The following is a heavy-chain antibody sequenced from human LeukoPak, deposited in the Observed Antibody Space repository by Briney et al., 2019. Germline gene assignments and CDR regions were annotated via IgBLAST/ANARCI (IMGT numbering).Heavy chain of an antibody. J-gene: IGHJ6*02. D-gene: IGHD6-13*01. CDR1: GFTFSSYS. CDR3: ARDSSSWYNVGMDA. V-gene: IGHV3-21*01. Sequence: PGGSLRLSCAASGFTFSSYSMNWVRQAPGKGLEWVSSISSSSSYIYYADSVKGRFTISRDNAKNSLYLQMNSLRAEDTAVYYCARDSSSWYNVGMDAWGQGTTVTVSS. CDR2: ISSSSSYI.